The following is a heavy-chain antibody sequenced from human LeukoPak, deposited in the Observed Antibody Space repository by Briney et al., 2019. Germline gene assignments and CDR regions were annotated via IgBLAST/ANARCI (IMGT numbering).Heavy chain of an antibody. CDR3: ARGWGGYCSSTSCYNWFDP. V-gene: IGHV1-8*03. J-gene: IGHJ5*02. CDR2: MNPNSGNT. Sequence: ASVKVSCKASGYTFTSYDINWVRQATGQGLEWMGWMNPNSGNTGYAQKFQGRVTITRNTSISTAYMELSSLRSEDTAVYYCARGWGGYCSSTSCYNWFDPWGQGTLVTVSS. CDR1: GYTFTSYD. D-gene: IGHD2-2*01.